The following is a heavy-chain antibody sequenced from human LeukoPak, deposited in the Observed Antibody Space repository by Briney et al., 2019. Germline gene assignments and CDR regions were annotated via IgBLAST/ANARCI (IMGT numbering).Heavy chain of an antibody. V-gene: IGHV3-30*02. CDR3: AKDAYDSR. CDR2: IRYDGSNK. D-gene: IGHD3-22*01. J-gene: IGHJ4*02. Sequence: PGGSLRLSCAASGFTVSSNYMSWVRQAPGKGLEWVTFIRYDGSNKYYADSVKGRFTISRDNSKNTLYLQMNSLRAEDTAVYYCAKDAYDSRWGQGTLVTVSS. CDR1: GFTVSSNY.